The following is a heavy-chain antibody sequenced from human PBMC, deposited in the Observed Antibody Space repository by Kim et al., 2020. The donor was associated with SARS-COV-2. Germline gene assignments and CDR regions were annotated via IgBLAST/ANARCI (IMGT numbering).Heavy chain of an antibody. Sequence: GGSLRLSCAASGFTFSNAWMSWVRQAPGKGLEWVGRIKSKTDGGTTDYAAPVKGRFTISRDDSKNTLYLQMNSLKTEDTAVYYCTTDRPDKTARRITMIHFTGGQGTLVTVSS. CDR2: IKSKTDGGTT. CDR1: GFTFSNAW. J-gene: IGHJ4*02. D-gene: IGHD3-22*01. V-gene: IGHV3-15*01. CDR3: TTDRPDKTARRITMIHFT.